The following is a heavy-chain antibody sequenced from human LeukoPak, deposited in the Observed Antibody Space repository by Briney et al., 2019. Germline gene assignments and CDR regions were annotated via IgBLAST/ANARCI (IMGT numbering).Heavy chain of an antibody. D-gene: IGHD3-22*01. CDR2: IYHSGST. CDR1: GYSISSGDY. V-gene: IGHV4-38-2*01. J-gene: IGHJ4*02. CDR3: ARHRYYYDSSGYAFDQ. Sequence: SETLSLTCAVSGYSISSGDYWGWIRRSPGKGLEWIGSIYHSGSTYYNPSLKSRLTISVDTSKNQFSLKLSSVTAADTAVYYCARHRYYYDSSGYAFDQWGQGTLVTVSS.